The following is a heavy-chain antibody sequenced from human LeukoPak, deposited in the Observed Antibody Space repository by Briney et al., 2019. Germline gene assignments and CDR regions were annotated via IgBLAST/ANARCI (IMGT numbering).Heavy chain of an antibody. CDR3: ARDLRGGYYDFWSGYYAY. Sequence: PGGSLRLSCAASGFTFSSYWMSWVRQAPGKGLEWVANIKQDGSEKYYVDSVKGRFTISRDNAKNSLYLQMNSLRAEDTAVYYCARDLRGGYYDFWSGYYAYWGQGTLVTVSS. D-gene: IGHD3-3*01. CDR1: GFTFSSYW. V-gene: IGHV3-7*01. J-gene: IGHJ4*02. CDR2: IKQDGSEK.